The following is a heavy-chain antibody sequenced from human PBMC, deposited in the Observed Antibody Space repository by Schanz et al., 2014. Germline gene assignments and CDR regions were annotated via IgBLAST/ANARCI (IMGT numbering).Heavy chain of an antibody. Sequence: QVQLVQSGAEVKKPGASVKVSCKASGYTFTSYGISWVRQPPAQGLEWMGVINPSGGSTIYAQKFQGRVTITADKSTSTVYMELSSLRSEDTAIYYCARGNTIFGVVILGWLDPWGQGTLVTVSS. J-gene: IGHJ5*02. CDR2: INPSGGST. CDR3: ARGNTIFGVVILGWLDP. V-gene: IGHV1-46*01. D-gene: IGHD3-3*01. CDR1: GYTFTSYG.